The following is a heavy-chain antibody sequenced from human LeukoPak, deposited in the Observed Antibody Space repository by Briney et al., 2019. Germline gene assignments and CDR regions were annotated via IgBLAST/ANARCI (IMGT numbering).Heavy chain of an antibody. CDR1: GGSISSSNW. CDR2: IYHSGST. V-gene: IGHV4-4*02. CDR3: ARETFSMVYGMTGYFDY. D-gene: IGHD2-8*01. Sequence: PSETLSLTCAVSGGSISSSNWWSWVRQPPGKGLEWIGEIYHSGSTNYNPSLKSRVTILEDKSKNQFSLKMSSVTAADTAVYYCARETFSMVYGMTGYFDYWGQGTLVTVSS. J-gene: IGHJ4*02.